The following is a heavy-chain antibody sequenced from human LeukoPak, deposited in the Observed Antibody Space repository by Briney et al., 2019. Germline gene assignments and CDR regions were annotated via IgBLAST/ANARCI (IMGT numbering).Heavy chain of an antibody. CDR1: GFTFSSYW. D-gene: IGHD6-25*01. V-gene: IGHV3-74*01. CDR3: ARGPPWYFDL. Sequence: GGSLRLSCAASGFTFSSYWMHWVRQAPGKGLVWVSRINGDGSSTAYADSVKGRFTISRDNAKNTLYLQMNSLTAEDTAVYYCARGPPWYFDLWGRGTLVTVSS. CDR2: INGDGSST. J-gene: IGHJ2*01.